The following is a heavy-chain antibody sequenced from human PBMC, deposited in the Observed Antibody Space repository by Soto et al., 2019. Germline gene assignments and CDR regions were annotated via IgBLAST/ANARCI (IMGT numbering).Heavy chain of an antibody. CDR1: GGSVISGSFY. D-gene: IGHD2-2*01. CDR3: AAYAPPATNYYYAMDV. V-gene: IGHV4-61*01. J-gene: IGHJ6*02. Sequence: SETLSLTCTVSGGSVISGSFYWSWIRRPPGKGLEWIGYFYDSGSTNYNPSLRSRVTMSVDTSKNQFSLKLSSVTAADTAVYYCAAYAPPATNYYYAMDVWGQGNTVTVSS. CDR2: FYDSGST.